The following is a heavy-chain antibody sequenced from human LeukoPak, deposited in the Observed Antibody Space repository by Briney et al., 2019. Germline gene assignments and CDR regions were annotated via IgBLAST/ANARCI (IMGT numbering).Heavy chain of an antibody. V-gene: IGHV1-69*13. CDR1: GGTFSSYA. D-gene: IGHD2-2*01. CDR2: IIPIFGTA. CDR3: ARGIVVPAAMRYDYYYYGMDV. Sequence: SVKVSCKASGGTFSSYAISWARQAPGQGLEWMGGIIPIFGTANYAQKFQGRVTITADESTSTAYMELSSLRSEDTAVYYFARGIVVPAAMRYDYYYYGMDVWGKGTTVTVSS. J-gene: IGHJ6*04.